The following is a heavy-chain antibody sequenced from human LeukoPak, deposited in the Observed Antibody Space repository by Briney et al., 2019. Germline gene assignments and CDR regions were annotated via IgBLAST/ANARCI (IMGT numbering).Heavy chain of an antibody. CDR2: IYSGGGT. CDR1: GFTFSNNY. Sequence: PGGSLRLSCAASGFTFSNNYMSWVRRAAGKGLEWVSLIYSGGGTYYPASVKGRFTISKDNSKNTPYLHIKSPRAEDTAVYNCARNSGELGAWGQGTLVTVSS. CDR3: ARNSGELGA. J-gene: IGHJ5*02. D-gene: IGHD2-21*01. V-gene: IGHV3-53*01.